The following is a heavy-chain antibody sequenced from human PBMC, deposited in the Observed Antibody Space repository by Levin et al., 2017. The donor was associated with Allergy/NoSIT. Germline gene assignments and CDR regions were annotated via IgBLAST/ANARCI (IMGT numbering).Heavy chain of an antibody. CDR3: AKSYSNSWSRIDY. CDR2: ISGSGGST. Sequence: GESLKISCAASGFTFSSYAMSWVRQAPGKGLEWVSAISGSGGSTYYADSVKGRFTISRDNSKNTLYLQMNSLRAEDTAVYYCAKSYSNSWSRIDYWGQGTLVTVSS. J-gene: IGHJ4*02. V-gene: IGHV3-23*01. CDR1: GFTFSSYA. D-gene: IGHD6-13*01.